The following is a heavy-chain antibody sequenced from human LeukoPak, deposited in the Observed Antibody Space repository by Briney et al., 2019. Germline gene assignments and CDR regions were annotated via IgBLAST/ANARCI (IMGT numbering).Heavy chain of an antibody. CDR2: IGNKANNYAT. Sequence: GGSLRLSCAASGFTFSVSAMYWVRRASGKGLGGVGRIGNKANNYATAYAASLKGRFTISRDDSKNTAYLQVNSLETEDTAMYYCTYTSSSGVVYWGQGTLVTVSS. D-gene: IGHD6-6*01. CDR3: TYTSSSGVVY. J-gene: IGHJ4*02. V-gene: IGHV3-73*01. CDR1: GFTFSVSA.